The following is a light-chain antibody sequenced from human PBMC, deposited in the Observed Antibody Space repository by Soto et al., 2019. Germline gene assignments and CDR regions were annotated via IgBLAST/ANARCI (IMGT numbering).Light chain of an antibody. CDR3: QSYDNSLSGSGV. CDR1: SSNIGAGYD. J-gene: IGLJ1*01. CDR2: GNS. V-gene: IGLV1-40*01. Sequence: QSVLTQPPSVSGAPGQRVTISCTGSSSNIGAGYDVHWYQQVPGTAPKLLIYGNSNRPSGVPDRFSSSKSGPSAFLAITGLQAEDEAEYYCQSYDNSLSGSGVFGTGTKLTVL.